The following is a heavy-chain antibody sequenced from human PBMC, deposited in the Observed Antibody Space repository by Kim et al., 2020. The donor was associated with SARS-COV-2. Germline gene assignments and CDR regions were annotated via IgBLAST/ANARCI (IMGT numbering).Heavy chain of an antibody. CDR1: GYPFTNYW. D-gene: IGHD6-19*01. V-gene: IGHV5-51*01. CDR3: ARQSVAVGRGGQQAF. CDR2: VHPGDSNT. J-gene: IGHJ4*02. Sequence: GESLKISCQASGYPFTNYWIAWVRQMPGKGLEWMGIVHPGDSNTNYSPSFQGQVTISADKSTNTAYLQLSSLKAPDTAMYYCARQSVAVGRGGQQAFWGQGTLGTVSS.